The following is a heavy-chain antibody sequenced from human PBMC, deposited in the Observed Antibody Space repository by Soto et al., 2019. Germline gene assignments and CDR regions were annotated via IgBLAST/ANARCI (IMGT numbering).Heavy chain of an antibody. J-gene: IGHJ4*02. Sequence: PSETLSLTCADSGGSISSGGNSWSWIRQPPGKGLEWIGEINHSGSTNYNPSLKSRVTISVDTSKNQFSLKLSSVTAADTAVYYCARNYDRRWLLGYWGQGTLVTAPQ. CDR2: INHSGST. V-gene: IGHV4-30-2*01. D-gene: IGHD3-3*01. CDR1: GGSISSGGNS. CDR3: ARNYDRRWLLGY.